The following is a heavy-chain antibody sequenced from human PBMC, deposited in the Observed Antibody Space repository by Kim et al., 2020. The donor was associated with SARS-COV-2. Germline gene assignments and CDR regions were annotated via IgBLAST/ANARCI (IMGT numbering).Heavy chain of an antibody. D-gene: IGHD6-13*01. Sequence: GGSLRLSCAASGFTVSSNYMSWVRQAPGKGLEWVSVIYSGGSTYYADSVKGRFTISRDNSKNTLYLQMNSLRAEDTAMYYCATRSGYSSSWAYYYYYYGMDVWGQGTTVTVSS. CDR2: IYSGGST. V-gene: IGHV3-66*02. J-gene: IGHJ6*02. CDR3: ATRSGYSSSWAYYYYYYGMDV. CDR1: GFTVSSNY.